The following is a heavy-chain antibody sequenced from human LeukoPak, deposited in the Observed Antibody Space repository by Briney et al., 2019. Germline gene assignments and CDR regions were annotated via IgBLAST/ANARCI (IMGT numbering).Heavy chain of an antibody. Sequence: PSETLSLTCTVSGGSISSGSYYWSWIRQPAGKGLEWIGRIYTSGSTNYNPSLESRVTISVDTSKNQFSLKLSSVTAADTAVYYCARDAHCGGDCYSFDYWGQGTLVTVSS. V-gene: IGHV4-61*02. CDR2: IYTSGST. CDR3: ARDAHCGGDCYSFDY. CDR1: GGSISSGSYY. D-gene: IGHD2-21*01. J-gene: IGHJ4*02.